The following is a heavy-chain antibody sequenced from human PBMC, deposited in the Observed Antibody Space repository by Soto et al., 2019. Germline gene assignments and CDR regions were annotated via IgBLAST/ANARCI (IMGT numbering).Heavy chain of an antibody. CDR3: VMVDNYVTPTPQDV. Sequence: QVQLVQSGDEVKKPGVTMKVSCKASGYIFVNYGIAWVRQAPGQGLEWMGWISPYTGNTHSATKVQGRLTMTTDTSTSTAYMDLGSLTSDDTAVYYCVMVDNYVTPTPQDVWGQGTTVTV. D-gene: IGHD3-16*01. V-gene: IGHV1-18*01. CDR2: ISPYTGNT. CDR1: GYIFVNYG. J-gene: IGHJ6*02.